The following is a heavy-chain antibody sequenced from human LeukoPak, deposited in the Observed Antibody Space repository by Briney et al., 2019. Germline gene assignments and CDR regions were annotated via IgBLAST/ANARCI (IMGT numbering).Heavy chain of an antibody. CDR2: ISAYGNT. J-gene: IGHJ4*02. V-gene: IGHV1-18*01. Sequence: GASVKASCKTSGYTFTIYGISWVRQAPGQGLEWMGLISAYGNTNYAQNLQGRVTMTTDTSTSTAYMELRSLRSDDTAVYYCARGVIGYYFDYWGQGTLVTVSS. CDR1: GYTFTIYG. CDR3: ARGVIGYYFDY. D-gene: IGHD2/OR15-2a*01.